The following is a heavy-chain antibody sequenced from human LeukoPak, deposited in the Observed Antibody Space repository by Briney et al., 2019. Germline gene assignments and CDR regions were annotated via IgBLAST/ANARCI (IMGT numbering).Heavy chain of an antibody. CDR1: GFTFDDYG. J-gene: IGHJ6*03. D-gene: IGHD2/OR15-2a*01. CDR2: INWNGGST. V-gene: IGHV3-20*04. CDR3: ARVFSVLQIYYYYMDV. Sequence: GGSLRLSCAASGFTFDDYGMSWVRQAPGKGLEWVSGINWNGGSTGYVDSVKGRFTISRDNAKNSLYLQMNSLRAEDTALYYCARVFSVLQIYYYYMDVWGKGTTVTVSS.